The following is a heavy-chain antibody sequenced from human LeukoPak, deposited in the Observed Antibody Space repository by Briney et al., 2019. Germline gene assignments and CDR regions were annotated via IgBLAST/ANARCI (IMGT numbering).Heavy chain of an antibody. CDR1: GFTFSNYA. D-gene: IGHD3-10*01. CDR2: ISYDGIHK. CDR3: ARARAGSVDY. Sequence: QPGKSLRLSCAASGFTFSNYAMHWVRQAPGKGLEWVAVISYDGIHKYYADSIKGRFNISRDNSDHTLFLLVDSLRPDDTAVYYCARARAGSVDYWGQGTLVTVSS. J-gene: IGHJ4*02. V-gene: IGHV3-30*04.